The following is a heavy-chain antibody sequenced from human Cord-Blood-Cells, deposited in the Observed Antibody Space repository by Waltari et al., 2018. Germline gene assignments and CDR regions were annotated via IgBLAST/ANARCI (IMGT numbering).Heavy chain of an antibody. V-gene: IGHV1-46*01. J-gene: IGHJ3*02. Sequence: QVQLVQSGAEVKKPGASVKVSCKASGYTFTSYYMQWVRQAPRQGLEWMGIINPRGGDTSYAQKSQGRVTMTRDTSTSTVYMELSSLRSEDTAVYYCARFEPGIAAAGTTFDIWGQGTMVTVSS. CDR1: GYTFTSYY. CDR2: INPRGGDT. CDR3: ARFEPGIAAAGTTFDI. D-gene: IGHD6-13*01.